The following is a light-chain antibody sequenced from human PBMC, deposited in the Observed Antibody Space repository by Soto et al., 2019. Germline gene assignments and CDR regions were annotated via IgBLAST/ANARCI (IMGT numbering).Light chain of an antibody. V-gene: IGLV2-11*01. CDR2: DVS. Sequence: QSALTQPRSVSGSPGQSVTISCTGTGSGLGHYNSVSWYQYHPGKAPKLIIFDVSERPAGVPDRFSGSKSDNTASLTISGLQVEDEADYYSCSSAGSYVYVFGTGTKLTVL. J-gene: IGLJ1*01. CDR1: GSGLGHYNS. CDR3: CSSAGSYVYV.